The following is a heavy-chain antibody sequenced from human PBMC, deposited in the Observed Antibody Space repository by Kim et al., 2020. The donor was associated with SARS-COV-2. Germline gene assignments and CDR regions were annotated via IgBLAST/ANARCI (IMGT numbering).Heavy chain of an antibody. J-gene: IGHJ4*02. CDR3: AKDESFDY. Sequence: GGSLRLSCAASGFTFSPYGIHWVRQAPGKGLEWVAVISYDGSNKYYADSVKGRFTISRDNSKNTLYLQMNSLRAEDTAVYYCAKDESFDYWGQGTLVTVSS. CDR2: ISYDGSNK. V-gene: IGHV3-30*18. CDR1: GFTFSPYG.